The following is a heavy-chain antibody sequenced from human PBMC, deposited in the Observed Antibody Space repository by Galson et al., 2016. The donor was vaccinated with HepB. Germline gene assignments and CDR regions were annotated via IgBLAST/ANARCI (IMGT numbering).Heavy chain of an antibody. V-gene: IGHV4-61*01. J-gene: IGHJ4*02. CDR2: NQYSGNT. CDR3: ARDQNGSYLAH. CDR1: GGSVISDNYY. Sequence: ETLSLTCTVSGGSVISDNYYWSWIRQPPGKGLEWIGFNQYSGNTHCNPSLRGRVTISIDTSKNQFSLKVNSVTAADTAVYYCARDQNGSYLAHWGLGALVAVSS. D-gene: IGHD1-26*01.